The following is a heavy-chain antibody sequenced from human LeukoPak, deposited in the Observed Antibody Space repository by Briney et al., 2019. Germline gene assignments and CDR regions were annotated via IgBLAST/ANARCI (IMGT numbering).Heavy chain of an antibody. Sequence: ASVKVSCKVSGYTFTSYAMNWVRQAPGQGLEWMGWINTNTGNPTYAQGFTGRFVFSLDTSVSTAYLQISSLKAEDTAVYYCAIEVSADYDYVWGSYRLDYWGQGTLVTVSS. D-gene: IGHD3-16*02. CDR1: GYTFTSYA. CDR3: AIEVSADYDYVWGSYRLDY. V-gene: IGHV7-4-1*02. J-gene: IGHJ4*02. CDR2: INTNTGNP.